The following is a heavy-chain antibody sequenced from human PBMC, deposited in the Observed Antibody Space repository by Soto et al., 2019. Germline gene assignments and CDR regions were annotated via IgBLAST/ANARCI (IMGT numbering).Heavy chain of an antibody. Sequence: ASVKVSCKASGYTFTSYDINWVRQATGQGLEWMGWMNPNSGNTGYAQKFQGRVTMTRNTSISTAYMELSSLRSEDTAVYYCERQDSGSYSGYYGMDVWDQGTTVTVSS. CDR1: GYTFTSYD. CDR3: ERQDSGSYSGYYGMDV. J-gene: IGHJ6*02. V-gene: IGHV1-8*01. D-gene: IGHD1-26*01. CDR2: MNPNSGNT.